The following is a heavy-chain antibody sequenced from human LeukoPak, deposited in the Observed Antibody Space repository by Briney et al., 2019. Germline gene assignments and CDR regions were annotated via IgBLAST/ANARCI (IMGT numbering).Heavy chain of an antibody. CDR3: ARRHHVMDV. V-gene: IGHV3-30*03. J-gene: IGHJ6*04. Sequence: GRTLRLSCAAYGFTCSSYGMHWVRQAPGKGLEWVAVISYDGSNKYYADSVKGRFTISRDNSKNTLYLQMNSLRAEDTAVYYCARRHHVMDVWGKGTTVTVSS. CDR2: ISYDGSNK. CDR1: GFTCSSYG. D-gene: IGHD1-14*01.